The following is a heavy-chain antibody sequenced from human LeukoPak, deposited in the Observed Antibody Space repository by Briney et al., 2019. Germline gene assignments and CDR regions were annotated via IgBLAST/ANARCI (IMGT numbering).Heavy chain of an antibody. CDR2: LYSGRTT. V-gene: IGHV4-39*01. J-gene: IGHJ4*02. CDR3: VRHDGRGGATMGALDS. Sequence: SETLSLTCTVSAGSISSTSHHWGWIRQSPGKGLEWIGSLYSGRTTYYNPSLDTRVTISVVTSKNQFSLQLNSVTAADTAVYYCVRHDGRGGATMGALDSWGQGSLVTVSS. D-gene: IGHD5-12*01. CDR1: AGSISSTSHH.